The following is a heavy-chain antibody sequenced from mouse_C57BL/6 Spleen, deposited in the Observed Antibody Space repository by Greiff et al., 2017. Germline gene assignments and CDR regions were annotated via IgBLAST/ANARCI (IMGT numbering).Heavy chain of an antibody. V-gene: IGHV1-54*01. CDR1: GYAFTNYL. CDR3: ARRYYGTTCAMDY. D-gene: IGHD2-1*01. Sequence: VQRVESGAELVRPGTSVKVSCKASGYAFTNYLIEWVKQRPGQGLEWIGVINPGSGGTNYNEKLKGKATLTADKSSSTAYMQLSSLTSEDSAVYFCARRYYGTTCAMDYWGQGTSVTVSS. CDR2: INPGSGGT. J-gene: IGHJ4*01.